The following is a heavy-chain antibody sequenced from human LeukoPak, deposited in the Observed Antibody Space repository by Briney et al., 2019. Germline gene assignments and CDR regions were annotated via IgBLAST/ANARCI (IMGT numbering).Heavy chain of an antibody. CDR2: IYSGGST. J-gene: IGHJ4*02. D-gene: IGHD2-15*01. V-gene: IGHV3-53*01. Sequence: PGGSLRLSCAASGFTFSSYWMNWARQAPGKGLEWVSVIYSGGSTYYADSVKGRFTISRDNSKNTLYLQMNSLRAEDTAVYYCARDSSGAVFDYWGQGTLVTVSS. CDR3: ARDSSGAVFDY. CDR1: GFTFSSYW.